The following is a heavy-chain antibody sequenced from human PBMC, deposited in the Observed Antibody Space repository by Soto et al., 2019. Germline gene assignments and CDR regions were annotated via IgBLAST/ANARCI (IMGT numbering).Heavy chain of an antibody. J-gene: IGHJ6*02. Sequence: QVQLVQSGAEVKKPWASVKVSCKASGYTFTSYGISWVRQAPGQGLEWMGWISAYNGNTNYAQKLQGRVTMTTDTSTSRAYLELRSLRPDDTAVYYCARGVVVTATYYYYYGMDVWGQGTTVTVSS. CDR3: ARGVVVTATYYYYYGMDV. D-gene: IGHD2-21*02. CDR1: GYTFTSYG. V-gene: IGHV1-18*01. CDR2: ISAYNGNT.